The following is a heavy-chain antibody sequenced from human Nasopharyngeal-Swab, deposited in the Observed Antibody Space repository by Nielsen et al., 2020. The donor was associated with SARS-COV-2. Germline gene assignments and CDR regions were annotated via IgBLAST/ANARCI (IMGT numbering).Heavy chain of an antibody. D-gene: IGHD6-13*01. CDR3: AKDTLKSIAAAVIDY. Sequence: SLKISCAASGFTFDNYAMHWDRQAPGKGLDWVSGISWNSGSIGYADSVKGRFNISRDNAKNSLYLQMNSLRAEATALYYCAKDTLKSIAAAVIDYWGQGTLVTVSS. V-gene: IGHV3-9*01. CDR1: GFTFDNYA. J-gene: IGHJ4*02. CDR2: ISWNSGSI.